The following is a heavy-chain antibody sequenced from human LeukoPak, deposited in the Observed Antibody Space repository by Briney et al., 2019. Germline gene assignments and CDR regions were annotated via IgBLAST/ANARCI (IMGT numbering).Heavy chain of an antibody. Sequence: PSQTLSLTCTVSGGSISSGSYYWSWIRQPAGKGLEWIGRIYTSGSTNYNPSLKSRVTISVDTSKNQFSLKLSSVTAADTAVYYCARGGYSSSWDYYYYHMDVWGKGTTVTVSS. CDR1: GGSISSGSYY. J-gene: IGHJ6*03. CDR3: ARGGYSSSWDYYYYHMDV. D-gene: IGHD6-13*01. V-gene: IGHV4-61*02. CDR2: IYTSGST.